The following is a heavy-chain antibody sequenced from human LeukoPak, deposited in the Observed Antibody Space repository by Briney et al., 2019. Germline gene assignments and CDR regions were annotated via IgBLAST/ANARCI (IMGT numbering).Heavy chain of an antibody. D-gene: IGHD1-26*01. J-gene: IGHJ4*02. CDR1: GGSISGSSYY. CDR3: ARESYYSGSYYFDY. CDR2: IYYSGST. V-gene: IGHV4-39*02. Sequence: PSETLSLTCTVSGGSISGSSYYWGWIRQPPGRGLECIGSIYYSGSTYYNPSLKSRVTISVDTSKNQFSLKLSSVTAADTAVYYCARESYYSGSYYFDYWGQGTLVTVSS.